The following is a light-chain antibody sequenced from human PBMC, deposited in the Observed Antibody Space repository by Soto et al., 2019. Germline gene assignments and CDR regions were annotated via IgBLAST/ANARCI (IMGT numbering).Light chain of an antibody. CDR1: SSDVGGYKF. V-gene: IGLV2-14*01. Sequence: QSVLTQPASVSGSPGQSITISCTGTSSDVGGYKFVSWYQQPPDKAPKLIIYDVSDRPSGVSNRFSGSKSGNTASLTIAGLQAEDEADYYCSSYTSISTVLFGGGTKLTVL. CDR3: SSYTSISTVL. CDR2: DVS. J-gene: IGLJ2*01.